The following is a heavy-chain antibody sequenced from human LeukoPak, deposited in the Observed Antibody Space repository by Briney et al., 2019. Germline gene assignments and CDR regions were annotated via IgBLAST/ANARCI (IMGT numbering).Heavy chain of an antibody. V-gene: IGHV3-30*18. J-gene: IGHJ4*02. CDR1: GFTFSSYG. D-gene: IGHD3-16*02. Sequence: GGSLRLSRAASGFTFSSYGMHWVRQAPGKGLEWVAVISYDGSNKYYADSVKGRFTISRDNSKNTLYLQMNSLRAEDTAVYYCAKDFYDYVWGSYRSYFDYWGQGTLVTVSS. CDR2: ISYDGSNK. CDR3: AKDFYDYVWGSYRSYFDY.